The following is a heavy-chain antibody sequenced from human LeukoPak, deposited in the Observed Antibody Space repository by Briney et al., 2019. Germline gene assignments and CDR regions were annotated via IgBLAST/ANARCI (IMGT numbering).Heavy chain of an antibody. D-gene: IGHD5-18*01. CDR3: ARDLDSYGSY. J-gene: IGHJ4*02. V-gene: IGHV3-23*01. Sequence: PGGSLRLSCAASGFIFNNYAMSWVRQAPGKGLEWVSAISSLGGSTYYADSVKGRFTISRDNSRNTLYFQMNSLRAEDTAVYYCARDLDSYGSYWGQGTLVTVSS. CDR1: GFIFNNYA. CDR2: ISSLGGST.